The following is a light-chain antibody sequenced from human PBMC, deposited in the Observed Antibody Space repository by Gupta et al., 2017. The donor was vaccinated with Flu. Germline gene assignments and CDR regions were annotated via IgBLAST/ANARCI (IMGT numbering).Light chain of an antibody. CDR2: GNR. V-gene: IGLV1-40*01. Sequence: GQRVTISCPGSSPNTGAGYDLHWYQQQPGTAPKLLIYGNRNRPSGVPDRFSVSKSGTSASLAMTGFQAEDEADDYCQSYDSSLSALYVFGTGTKVTVL. CDR1: SPNTGAGYD. J-gene: IGLJ1*01. CDR3: QSYDSSLSALYV.